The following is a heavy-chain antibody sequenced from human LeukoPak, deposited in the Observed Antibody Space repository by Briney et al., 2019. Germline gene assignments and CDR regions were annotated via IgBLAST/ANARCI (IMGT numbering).Heavy chain of an antibody. D-gene: IGHD6-19*01. Sequence: ASVKVSCKASGYTFTGYYMHWVRQAPGQGLEWMGWINPNSGGTNYAQKFQGRVTMTRGTSISTAYMELSRLRSDDTAVYYCARDYPEPLGIAVAGRMGYWGQGTLVTVSS. J-gene: IGHJ4*02. V-gene: IGHV1-2*02. CDR2: INPNSGGT. CDR1: GYTFTGYY. CDR3: ARDYPEPLGIAVAGRMGY.